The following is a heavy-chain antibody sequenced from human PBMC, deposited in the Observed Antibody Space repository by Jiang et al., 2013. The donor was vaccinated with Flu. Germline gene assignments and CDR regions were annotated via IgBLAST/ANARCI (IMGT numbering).Heavy chain of an antibody. J-gene: IGHJ4*02. D-gene: IGHD3-10*01. V-gene: IGHV3-11*05. Sequence: SVKGRFTISRDNAKNSLYLQMNSLRAEDTAVYYCARGGMVRGTVDYWGQGTLVTVSS. CDR3: ARGGMVRGTVDY.